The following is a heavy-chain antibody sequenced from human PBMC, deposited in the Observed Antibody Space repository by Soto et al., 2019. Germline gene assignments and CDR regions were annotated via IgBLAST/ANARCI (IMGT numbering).Heavy chain of an antibody. CDR3: ARSAYYYDSRDAFHI. Sequence: QVQLVQSGAEVKKPVSSVKVSCKASGGTFSSYAISWVRQAPGQGLEWMGGIIPIFGTANYAQKFQGRVTITVDKSTSTAYMDLRSLRSEDTAVYYCARSAYYYDSRDAFHIWGQATMLTITS. J-gene: IGHJ3*02. CDR1: GGTFSSYA. CDR2: IIPIFGTA. V-gene: IGHV1-69*06. D-gene: IGHD3-22*01.